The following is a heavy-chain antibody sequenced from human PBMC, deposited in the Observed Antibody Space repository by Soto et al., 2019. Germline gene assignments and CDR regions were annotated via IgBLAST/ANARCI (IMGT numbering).Heavy chain of an antibody. J-gene: IGHJ4*02. Sequence: EVRLLESEGGLIQPGGSLRLSCAASGFTFSSYVMSWVRQAPGTGLEWVSGISGSGTNTYYADSVKGRFTISRDNSKNTLYLQMTSLRAEDTAEYYCAKDNSPYSGYNSFDYWGEGTLVTVSS. CDR2: ISGSGTNT. CDR1: GFTFSSYV. CDR3: AKDNSPYSGYNSFDY. V-gene: IGHV3-23*01. D-gene: IGHD5-12*01.